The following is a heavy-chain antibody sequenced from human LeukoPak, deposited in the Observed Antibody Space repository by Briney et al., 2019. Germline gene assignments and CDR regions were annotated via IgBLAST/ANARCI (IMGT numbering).Heavy chain of an antibody. J-gene: IGHJ6*03. Sequence: ASVKVSCKASGGTFSSYAISWVRQAPGQGLEWMGGIIPIFGTANYAQKFQGRVTITADKSTSTAYMELSSLRSEDTAVYYCAGSGGDPSYYYYYYMDVWGQGTLVTVSS. CDR3: AGSGGDPSYYYYYYMDV. V-gene: IGHV1-69*06. CDR2: IIPIFGTA. CDR1: GGTFSSYA. D-gene: IGHD2-21*02.